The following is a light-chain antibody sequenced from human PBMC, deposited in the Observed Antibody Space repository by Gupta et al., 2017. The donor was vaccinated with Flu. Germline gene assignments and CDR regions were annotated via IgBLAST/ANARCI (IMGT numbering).Light chain of an antibody. CDR2: QDS. J-gene: IGLJ3*02. V-gene: IGLV3-1*01. CDR3: QSWDSSTVV. Sequence: YELTQPPSVSVSPGQTASITCSGHKLGEKYACWYQQTPGQSPVMVIYQDSMRPSGIPERFSGSNSGNTATLXIXGTQTVXEADYFCQSWDSSTVVFGGGTKLTVL. CDR1: KLGEKY.